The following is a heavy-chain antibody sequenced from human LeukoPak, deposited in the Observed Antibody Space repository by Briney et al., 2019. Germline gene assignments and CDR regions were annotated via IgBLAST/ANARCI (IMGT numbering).Heavy chain of an antibody. CDR2: IYYSGST. J-gene: IGHJ4*02. CDR3: AREDSGVLQWFGDQTD. Sequence: NSSETLSLTCTVSGGSISSRSYYWGWIRQPPGKGLEWIGSIYYSGSTYYNPSLKSRVTISVDTSKNQFSLKLTSVTAADTAVYYCAREDSGVLQWFGDQTDWGQGTLVTVSS. D-gene: IGHD3-10*01. CDR1: GGSISSRSYY. V-gene: IGHV4-39*07.